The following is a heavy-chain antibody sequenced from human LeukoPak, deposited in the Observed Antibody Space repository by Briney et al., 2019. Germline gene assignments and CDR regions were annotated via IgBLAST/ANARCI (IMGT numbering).Heavy chain of an antibody. CDR2: INHSGST. J-gene: IGHJ5*02. CDR3: ARVLPVLRFLEWLSGPNLPLYNWFDP. CDR1: GGSFSGNY. Sequence: KSSETLSLTCAVYGGSFSGNYWSWIRQPPGKGLEWIGEINHSGSTNYNPSLKSRVTISVDTSKNQFSLKLSSVTAADTAVYYCARVLPVLRFLEWLSGPNLPLYNWFDPWGQGTLVTVSS. D-gene: IGHD3-3*01. V-gene: IGHV4-34*01.